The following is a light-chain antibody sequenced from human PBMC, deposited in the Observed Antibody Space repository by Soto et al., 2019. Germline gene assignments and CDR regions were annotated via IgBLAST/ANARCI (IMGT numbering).Light chain of an antibody. Sequence: EIVLTQSPATRSGSLVDIATLSVMASQSVSLSVAWYQMRPGQPPRLLIYGASNRATGIPDRFSGSGSGTDFTLTISRLEPEDFATYYCQKYHTAPLTFGGGTKVDIK. V-gene: IGKV3-20*02. CDR1: QSVSLS. CDR3: QKYHTAPLT. J-gene: IGKJ4*01. CDR2: GAS.